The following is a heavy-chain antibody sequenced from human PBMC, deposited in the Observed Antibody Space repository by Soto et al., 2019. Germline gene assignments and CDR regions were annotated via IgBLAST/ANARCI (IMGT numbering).Heavy chain of an antibody. CDR1: GGTFSSYT. CDR2: IIPILGIA. D-gene: IGHD3-16*02. V-gene: IGHV1-69*08. J-gene: IGHJ6*02. Sequence: QVQLVQSGAEVKKPGSSVKVSCKASGGTFSSYTISWVRQAPGQGLEWMGRIIPILGIANYAQKFQGRVTITADKSTSTAYMELSSLRAEDTAVYYCARDVGTYLYYYYGMDVWGQGTTVTVSS. CDR3: ARDVGTYLYYYYGMDV.